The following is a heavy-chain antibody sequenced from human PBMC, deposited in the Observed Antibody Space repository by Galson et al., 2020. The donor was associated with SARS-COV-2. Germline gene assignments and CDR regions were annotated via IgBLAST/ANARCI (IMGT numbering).Heavy chain of an antibody. D-gene: IGHD4-17*01. CDR1: GFTFSSYS. CDR3: ARELTTVTIVFLDY. CDR2: ISSSSSYI. V-gene: IGHV3-21*01. Sequence: GESLKISCAASGFTFSSYSMNWVRQAPGKGLEWVSSISSSSSYIYYADSVKGRFTISRDNDKNSLYLQMNSLRAEDTAVYYCARELTTVTIVFLDYWGQGTLVTVSS. J-gene: IGHJ4*02.